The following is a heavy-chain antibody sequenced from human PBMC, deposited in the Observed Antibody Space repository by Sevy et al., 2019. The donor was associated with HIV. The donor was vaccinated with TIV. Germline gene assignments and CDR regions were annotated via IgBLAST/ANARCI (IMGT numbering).Heavy chain of an antibody. CDR1: GFTFSSYE. Sequence: GGSLRLSCAASGFTFSSYEMNWVRQAPGKGLEWVAYISSSGSIKYYADSVKGRFTSSRDNAKNSLVLQMKTLRAEDTSIYYCARDELSGFHTTLDYWGQGTLVTVSS. CDR2: ISSSGSIK. CDR3: ARDELSGFHTTLDY. J-gene: IGHJ4*02. D-gene: IGHD3-22*01. V-gene: IGHV3-48*03.